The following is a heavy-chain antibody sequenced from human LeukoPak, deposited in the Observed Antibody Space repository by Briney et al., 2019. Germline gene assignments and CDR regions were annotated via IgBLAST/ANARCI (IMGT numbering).Heavy chain of an antibody. D-gene: IGHD5/OR15-5a*01. CDR3: AKKVGLVSAPLYYFDV. J-gene: IGHJ4*02. Sequence: GGSLRLSCAASGFTFSSYAMSWVRQAPGKGLEWVSAISGPAGSWDYADSVKGRFTISRDNSKNTLFLQMNSLRADDTAIYYCAKKVGLVSAPLYYFDVWGQGALVTVSS. CDR1: GFTFSSYA. CDR2: ISGPAGSW. V-gene: IGHV3-23*01.